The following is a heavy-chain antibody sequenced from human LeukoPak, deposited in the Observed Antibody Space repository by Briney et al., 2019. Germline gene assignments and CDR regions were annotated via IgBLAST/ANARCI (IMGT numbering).Heavy chain of an antibody. D-gene: IGHD3-10*01. J-gene: IGHJ4*02. CDR1: GITLSNYG. CDR3: ARAGLSGRRFDY. Sequence: GGSLRLSCAVSGITLSNYGMNWVRQAPGKGLEWVSSISSSSSYIYYADSVKGRFTISRDNAKNSLNLQMNSLRAEDTAVYYCARAGLSGRRFDYWGQGTLVTVSS. CDR2: ISSSSSYI. V-gene: IGHV3-21*01.